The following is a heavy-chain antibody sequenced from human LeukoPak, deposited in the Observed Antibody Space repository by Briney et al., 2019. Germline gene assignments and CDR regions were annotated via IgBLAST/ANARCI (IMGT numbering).Heavy chain of an antibody. J-gene: IGHJ4*02. CDR3: AKGPKQLLVGSRGYYFDY. CDR1: GGSISSYY. CDR2: IYYSGST. V-gene: IGHV4-59*01. D-gene: IGHD6-13*01. Sequence: SETLSLTCTVSGGSISSYYWSWIRQPPGKGLEWIGYIYYSGSTNYNPSLKSRVTISVDTSKNQFSLKLSSVTAADTAVYYCAKGPKQLLVGSRGYYFDYWGQGTLVTVSS.